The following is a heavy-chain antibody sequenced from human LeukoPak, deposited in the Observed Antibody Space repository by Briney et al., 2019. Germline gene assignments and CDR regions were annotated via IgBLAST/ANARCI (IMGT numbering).Heavy chain of an antibody. CDR3: ARETTTNDGVFDF. V-gene: IGHV1-8*03. CDR2: MNPKNGNT. D-gene: IGHD1-1*01. Sequence: ASVKVSCKASGYTFTSYYMHWVRQATGQGLEWMGWMNPKNGNTVYAQRFQGRVTFSRDTSKTTAYMELSSLRSDDTAIYYCARETTTNDGVFDFWGQGSLVIVSS. CDR1: GYTFTSYY. J-gene: IGHJ4*02.